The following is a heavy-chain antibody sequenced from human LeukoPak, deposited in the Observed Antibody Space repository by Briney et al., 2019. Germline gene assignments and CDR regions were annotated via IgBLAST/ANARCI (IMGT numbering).Heavy chain of an antibody. CDR2: IYYSGST. V-gene: IGHV4-59*01. D-gene: IGHD6-13*01. J-gene: IGHJ4*02. Sequence: PSETLSLTCTVSGGSISSYYWSWIRPPPGKGIEWIGYIYYSGSTNYNPSLKSRVTISVDTSKNQFSLKLSSVTAADTAVYYCAKGAIAAAAMDLDYWGRGTLVTVSS. CDR3: AKGAIAAAAMDLDY. CDR1: GGSISSYY.